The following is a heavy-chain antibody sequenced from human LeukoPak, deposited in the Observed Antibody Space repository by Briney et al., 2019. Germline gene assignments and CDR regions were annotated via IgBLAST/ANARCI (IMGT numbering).Heavy chain of an antibody. CDR3: ARFAPLSGSGCTRGDY. CDR1: GGSISSGSYY. Sequence: PSQTLSLTCTVSGGSISSGSYYWSWTRQPAGKGLEWIGRIYTSGSTNYNPSLKSRVTISVDTSKNQFSLKLSSVTAADTAVYYCARFAPLSGSGCTRGDYWGQGTLVTVSS. CDR2: IYTSGST. J-gene: IGHJ4*02. V-gene: IGHV4-61*02. D-gene: IGHD3-10*01.